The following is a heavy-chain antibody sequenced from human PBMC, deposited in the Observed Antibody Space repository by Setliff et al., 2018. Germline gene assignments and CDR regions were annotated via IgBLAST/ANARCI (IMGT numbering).Heavy chain of an antibody. Sequence: ALVKVSCKTSGYNFITFGISWVRQAPGQGLEWMGWISPYNEKTNYAEKFQDRVTMTTDTSTTTVYMEVASLRSDDTAVYYCVRGPGPSVVVAMPFDRWGQGTLVTV. CDR3: VRGPGPSVVVAMPFDR. CDR1: GYNFITFG. CDR2: ISPYNEKT. D-gene: IGHD5-12*01. V-gene: IGHV1-18*01. J-gene: IGHJ4*02.